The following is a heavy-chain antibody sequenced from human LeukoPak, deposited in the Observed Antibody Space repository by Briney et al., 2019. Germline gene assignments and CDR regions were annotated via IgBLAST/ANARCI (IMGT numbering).Heavy chain of an antibody. CDR3: AKSPVSSCRGSFCYPFDY. D-gene: IGHD2-15*01. CDR2: ISGSGGTT. CDR1: GFTFSSYA. Sequence: GGSLRLSCAASGFTFSSYAMSWVRQAPGKGLEWVSVISGSGGTTYYADSVKGRFTISRDNSRNTLYLQMNTLRAEDTAVYFCAKSPVSSCRGSFCYPFDYWGQGNLVTVSS. V-gene: IGHV3-23*01. J-gene: IGHJ4*02.